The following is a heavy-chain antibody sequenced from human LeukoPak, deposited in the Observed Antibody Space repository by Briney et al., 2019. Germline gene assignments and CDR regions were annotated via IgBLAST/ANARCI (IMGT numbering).Heavy chain of an antibody. V-gene: IGHV4-59*12. CDR1: GGSISSYY. Sequence: SETLSLTCTVSGGSISSYYWSWIRQPPGKGLEWIGYIFYSGSTNYNPSLKSRVTISVDTSKNQFSLKLSSVTAADTAVYYCASSPYVDTAMVEDYWGQGTLVTVSS. J-gene: IGHJ4*02. CDR3: ASSPYVDTAMVEDY. CDR2: IFYSGST. D-gene: IGHD5-18*01.